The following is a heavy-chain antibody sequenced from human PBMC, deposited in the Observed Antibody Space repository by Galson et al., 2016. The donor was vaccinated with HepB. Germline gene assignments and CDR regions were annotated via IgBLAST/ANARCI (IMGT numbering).Heavy chain of an antibody. Sequence: SLRLSCAASGFTFNRPYMHWVRQAPGKGLVWVSVTNTDGSSTTYADSVKGRFTISRDNSKNTLYLLMNSLRAEDTAIYYCAKDLGSWRPRDYYYGMDVWGQGTTVTVSS. CDR1: GFTFNRPY. D-gene: IGHD6-6*01. CDR2: TNTDGSST. J-gene: IGHJ6*02. V-gene: IGHV3-74*01. CDR3: AKDLGSWRPRDYYYGMDV.